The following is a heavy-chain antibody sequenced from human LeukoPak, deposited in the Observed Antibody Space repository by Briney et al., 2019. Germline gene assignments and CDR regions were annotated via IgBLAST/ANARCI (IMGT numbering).Heavy chain of an antibody. CDR2: ITSGSGSNV. CDR3: ASHGSWSFDY. CDR1: GFTFSSHA. V-gene: IGHV3-23*01. D-gene: IGHD6-13*01. J-gene: IGHJ4*02. Sequence: GGSLRLSCAASGFTFSSHAMSWVRQAPGKGLERDSAITSGSGSNVYYTDSLKGRFTISRDNSKNTLYLHLNSLRAEDTAVYYCASHGSWSFDYWGQGTLLTVSA.